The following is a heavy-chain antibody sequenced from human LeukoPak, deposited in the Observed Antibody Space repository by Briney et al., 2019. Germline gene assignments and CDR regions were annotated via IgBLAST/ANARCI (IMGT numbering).Heavy chain of an antibody. V-gene: IGHV3-23*01. CDR3: VKEAGYSYATN. D-gene: IGHD5-18*01. CDR1: GFPFIDYS. CDR2: ISDSGHRT. J-gene: IGHJ4*02. Sequence: GGSLRLSCTASGFPFIDYSMNWVRQAPGKGLEWVSAISDSGHRTCHADSVKGRFTISRDNSKNTVYLQLNSLRAEDSAVYYCVKEAGYSYATNWGQGTLVTVSS.